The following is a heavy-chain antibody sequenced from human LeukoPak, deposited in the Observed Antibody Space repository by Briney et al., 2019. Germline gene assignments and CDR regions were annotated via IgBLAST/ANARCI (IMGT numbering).Heavy chain of an antibody. D-gene: IGHD3-22*01. CDR2: ISSSGDAT. V-gene: IGHV3-23*01. CDR3: ATRNYYDSRGYYYYYFDF. J-gene: IGHJ4*02. Sequence: PGGSLRLSCAVYGFTFSSHAMSWVRQAPGKGLEWLSGISSSGDATSHADSVRGRFSISRDNSRNTLYLQINSLRVEDTAAYYCATRNYYDSRGYYYYYFDFWGQGTLVTVSS. CDR1: GFTFSSHA.